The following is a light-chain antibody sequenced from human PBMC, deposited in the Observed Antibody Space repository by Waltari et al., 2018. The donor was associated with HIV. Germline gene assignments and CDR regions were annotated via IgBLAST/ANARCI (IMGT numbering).Light chain of an antibody. Sequence: QSALTQPASVSGSPGQSIAISCTGTSSDVGGYNYVSWYQQHPGKVPKLMIFDVSNRPSGIPARFAGSKSGTSATLAITGLQTGDEADYYCATWDSSLSAVVFGGGTKVTVL. J-gene: IGLJ2*01. V-gene: IGLV2-14*03. CDR3: ATWDSSLSAVV. CDR2: DVS. CDR1: SSDVGGYNY.